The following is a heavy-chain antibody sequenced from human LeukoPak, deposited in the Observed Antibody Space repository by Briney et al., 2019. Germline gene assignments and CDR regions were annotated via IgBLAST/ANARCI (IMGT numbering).Heavy chain of an antibody. D-gene: IGHD4-17*01. Sequence: GGSLRLSCAASGFTFSSFEMNWVRQAPGKGLEWVSYISSSGSTIYYADSVKGRFTISRDNAKNSLYLQMNSLRAEDTSVYYCARDTNGDGWFDPWGQGTLVTVSS. CDR1: GFTFSSFE. CDR2: ISSSGSTI. CDR3: ARDTNGDGWFDP. V-gene: IGHV3-48*03. J-gene: IGHJ5*02.